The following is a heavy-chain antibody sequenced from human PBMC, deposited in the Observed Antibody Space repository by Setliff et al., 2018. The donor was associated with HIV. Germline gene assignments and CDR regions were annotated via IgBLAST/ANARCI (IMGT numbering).Heavy chain of an antibody. V-gene: IGHV4-59*08. CDR2: IDYSGNT. D-gene: IGHD3-22*01. Sequence: SETLSLTCSVSGASIRGHYWSWIRQSPGKGLEWIGNIDYSGNTNYNPSFKSRVTIPVDTSKNQVSLRVSSVTAADTAVYYCAMSLVPSGYYYGRHAFDIWGQGTKVTVSS. CDR3: AMSLVPSGYYYGRHAFDI. J-gene: IGHJ3*02. CDR1: GASIRGHY.